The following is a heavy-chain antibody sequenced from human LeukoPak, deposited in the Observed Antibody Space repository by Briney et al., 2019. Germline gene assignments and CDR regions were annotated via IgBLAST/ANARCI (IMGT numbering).Heavy chain of an antibody. D-gene: IGHD5-24*01. V-gene: IGHV3-66*01. CDR2: IHSDGKT. CDR3: TRDKRFLHWYFDL. CDR1: GFTVSNNY. Sequence: GGSLRLSCAVSGFTVSNNYMSWVRQAPGKGLEWVSVIHSDGKTYYADSVRGRFIISRDNSNNMVFLQMDSLRAEDTAFYYCTRDKRFLHWYFDLWGRGTLVTVSS. J-gene: IGHJ2*01.